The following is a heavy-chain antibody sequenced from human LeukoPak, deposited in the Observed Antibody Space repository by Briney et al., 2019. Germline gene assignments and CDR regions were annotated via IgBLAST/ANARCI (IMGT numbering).Heavy chain of an antibody. V-gene: IGHV3-30*04. CDR3: ARSITIFGVVTDAFDT. D-gene: IGHD3-3*01. CDR2: ISYDGSNK. J-gene: IGHJ3*02. CDR1: GFTFSSYA. Sequence: GGSLRLSCAASGFTFSSYAMHWVRQAPGKGLEWVAVISYDGSNKYYADSAKGRFTISRDNSKNTLYLQMNSLRAEDTAVYYCARSITIFGVVTDAFDTWGQGTMVTVSS.